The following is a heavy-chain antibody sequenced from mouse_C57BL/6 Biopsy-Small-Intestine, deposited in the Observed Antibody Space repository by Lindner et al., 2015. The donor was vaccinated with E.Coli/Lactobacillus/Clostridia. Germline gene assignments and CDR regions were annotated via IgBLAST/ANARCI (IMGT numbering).Heavy chain of an antibody. V-gene: IGHV1-63*01. Sequence: VQLQESGAELVRPGTSVKMSCKASGYTFTNYWIGWAKQRPGHGLEWIGDIYPGGGYTNYNEKFKGKATLTVDKSSSTAYMELRSLTSEDSAVYYCARQLAPYAMDYWGQGTSVTVSS. CDR1: GYTFTNYW. D-gene: IGHD4-1*02. CDR2: IYPGGGYT. J-gene: IGHJ4*01. CDR3: ARQLAPYAMDY.